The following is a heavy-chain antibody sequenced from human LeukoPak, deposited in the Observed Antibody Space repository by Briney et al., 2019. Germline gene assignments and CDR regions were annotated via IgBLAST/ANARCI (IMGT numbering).Heavy chain of an antibody. D-gene: IGHD3-10*01. J-gene: IGHJ4*02. V-gene: IGHV4-39*07. Sequence: SETLSLTCTVSGGSISSSSYYWGWIRQPPGKGLEWIGSIYYSGSTYYNPSLKSRVTISADTSKNQFSLKLSSVTAAHTAVYYCARVVSGGLWFGELLPYYFDYWGQGTLVTVSS. CDR1: GGSISSSSYY. CDR2: IYYSGST. CDR3: ARVVSGGLWFGELLPYYFDY.